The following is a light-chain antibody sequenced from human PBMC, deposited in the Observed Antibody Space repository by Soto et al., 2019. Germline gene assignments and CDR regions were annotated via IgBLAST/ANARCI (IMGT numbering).Light chain of an antibody. CDR2: AAS. V-gene: IGKV1-16*01. J-gene: IGKJ1*01. CDR3: QQYNTYWT. Sequence: DIQMTQSPSSLSASVGDRVTITCQASQDISNYLNWYQQKPGKAPKLLIYAASSLQSGVPSRFTGSGSGTEFTLTINSLQPDDFATYYCQQYNTYWTFGQGTKVDIK. CDR1: QDISNY.